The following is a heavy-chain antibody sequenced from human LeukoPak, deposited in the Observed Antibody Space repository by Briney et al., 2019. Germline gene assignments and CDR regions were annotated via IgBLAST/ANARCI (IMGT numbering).Heavy chain of an antibody. V-gene: IGHV3-30*04. D-gene: IGHD6-13*01. J-gene: IGHJ4*02. CDR1: GFTFSSYA. Sequence: PGRSLRLSCAASGFTFSSYAMHWVRQAPGKGLEWVAVISYDGSNKYYADSVKGRFTISRDNSKNTLYLQMNSLRAEDTAVYYCARGEYSSSWLDYWSQGTLVTVSS. CDR2: ISYDGSNK. CDR3: ARGEYSSSWLDY.